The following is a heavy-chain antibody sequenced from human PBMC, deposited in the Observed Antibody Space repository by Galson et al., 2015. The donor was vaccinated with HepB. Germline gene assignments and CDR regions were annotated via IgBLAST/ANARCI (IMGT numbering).Heavy chain of an antibody. CDR1: GGTFSSYT. J-gene: IGHJ3*02. D-gene: IGHD3-22*01. Sequence: CKASGGTFSSYTVSWVRQAPGQGLEWVGRIIPYLGTPNYAQNFQGRVTLTADKSTSTAYMELSSLRREDTAVYYCARDRYYDSSGYRGIRAFDIWGQGTMVTVSS. CDR2: IIPYLGTP. V-gene: IGHV1-69*08. CDR3: ARDRYYDSSGYRGIRAFDI.